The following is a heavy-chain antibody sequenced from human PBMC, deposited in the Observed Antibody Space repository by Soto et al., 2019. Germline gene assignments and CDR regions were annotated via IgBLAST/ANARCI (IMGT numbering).Heavy chain of an antibody. D-gene: IGHD5-12*01. CDR1: GHTFTGYY. CDR2: INPNSGGT. CDR3: AREVKMDIVATRDAFDI. V-gene: IGHV1-2*04. J-gene: IGHJ3*02. Sequence: ASVKVSCKASGHTFTGYYMHWVRQAPGQGLEWMGWINPNSGGTNYAQKFQGWVTMTRDTSISTAYMELSRLRSDDTAVYYCAREVKMDIVATRDAFDIWGQGTMVTVSS.